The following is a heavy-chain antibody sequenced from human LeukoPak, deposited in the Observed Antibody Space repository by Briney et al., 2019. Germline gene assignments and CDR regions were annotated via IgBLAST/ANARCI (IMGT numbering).Heavy chain of an antibody. Sequence: SETLPLTCTVSGGSISSYYWSWIRQPPGKGLEWIGYIYYSGSTNYNPSLKSRVTISVDRSKNQFSLKLSSVTAADTAVYYCARATVTSDAFDIWGQGTMVTVSS. D-gene: IGHD4-17*01. CDR2: IYYSGST. CDR1: GGSISSYY. V-gene: IGHV4-59*12. J-gene: IGHJ3*02. CDR3: ARATVTSDAFDI.